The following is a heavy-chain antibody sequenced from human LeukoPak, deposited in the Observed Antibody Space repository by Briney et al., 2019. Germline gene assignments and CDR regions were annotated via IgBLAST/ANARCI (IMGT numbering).Heavy chain of an antibody. CDR3: ARGDDY. J-gene: IGHJ4*02. Sequence: GGSLRLSCAASGFTFHFYSMTWVRQAPGKGLEWVSYIRSRSSTIYYRDSVKGRFTVSRDKAKNSLNVQRNSLSDEDTAVYYCARGDDYWGQGTLVTVSS. CDR1: GFTFHFYS. CDR2: IRSRSSTI. V-gene: IGHV3-48*02.